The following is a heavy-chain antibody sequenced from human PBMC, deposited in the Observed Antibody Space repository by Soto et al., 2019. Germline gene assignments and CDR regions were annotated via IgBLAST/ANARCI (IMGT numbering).Heavy chain of an antibody. CDR3: AKDIWITMLGDFDY. CDR1: GFTFSSYA. D-gene: IGHD3-10*02. J-gene: IGHJ4*02. V-gene: IGHV3-23*01. Sequence: EVQLLESGGGLVQPGGSLRLSCAASGFTFSSYAMSWVRQAPGKGLEWVSGIRGSGGSTYYADSVKGRFTISRDNSKNTLNLQMNSLRAEDTAVYYYAKDIWITMLGDFDYWGQGTLVTVSS. CDR2: IRGSGGST.